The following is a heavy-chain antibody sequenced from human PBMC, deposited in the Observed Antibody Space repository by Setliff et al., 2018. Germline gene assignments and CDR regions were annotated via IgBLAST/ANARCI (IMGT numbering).Heavy chain of an antibody. J-gene: IGHJ6*03. CDR1: GGTFSSYG. V-gene: IGHV1-69*05. D-gene: IGHD2-2*01. CDR3: AREVVVVKSAINYYYYMDV. CDR2: TIPMFGTT. Sequence: SVKVSCKASGGTFSSYGITWVRQAPGQGLEWMGGTIPMFGTTNYARKFQGRVTIITDESTSTAYMQLSSLGSEDTAVFYCAREVVVVKSAINYYYYMDVWGKGTTVTVSS.